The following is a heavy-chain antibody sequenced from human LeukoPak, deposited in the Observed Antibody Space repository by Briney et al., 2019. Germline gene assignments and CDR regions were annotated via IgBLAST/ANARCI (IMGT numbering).Heavy chain of an antibody. D-gene: IGHD1-26*01. V-gene: IGHV4-61*02. Sequence: SQTLSLTCTVSGGSISSGSYYWSWIRQPAGKGLQWIGRIYTSGSTNYNPSLKSRVTMSVDRSKNQFSLKLSSVTAADTAVYYCARAVGSSESNWFDPWGQGALVTVSS. CDR1: GGSISSGSYY. CDR3: ARAVGSSESNWFDP. CDR2: IYTSGST. J-gene: IGHJ5*02.